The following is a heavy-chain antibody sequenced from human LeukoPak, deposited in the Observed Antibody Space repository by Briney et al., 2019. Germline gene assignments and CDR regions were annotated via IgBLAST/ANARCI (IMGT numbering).Heavy chain of an antibody. CDR3: ARGKGGFGV. D-gene: IGHD3-10*01. V-gene: IGHV4-34*01. CDR2: INHSGST. CDR1: GGSFSGYY. Sequence: SETLSLTCAVYGGSFSGYYWSWIRQPPGKGLEWIGEINHSGSTNYNPSLKSRVTISVDTSKNQFSLKLSSVTAADTAVYYCARGKGGFGVWGQGTLVTVS. J-gene: IGHJ4*02.